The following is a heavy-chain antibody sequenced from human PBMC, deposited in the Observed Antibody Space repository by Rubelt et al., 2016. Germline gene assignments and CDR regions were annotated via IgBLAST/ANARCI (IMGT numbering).Heavy chain of an antibody. J-gene: IGHJ4*02. CDR3: ARDANNWNYFVVLD. Sequence: QLQLQESGPGLVKPSETLSLTCTVSGGSISSSSYYWGWIRQPPGKGLEWIGSIYYSGSTYYNPSLKSRVTISVDKAKNQFSLKLSSVTAADTAVYYCARDANNWNYFVVLDWGQGTLVTVSS. V-gene: IGHV4-39*07. D-gene: IGHD1-7*01. CDR1: GGSISSSSYY. CDR2: IYYSGST.